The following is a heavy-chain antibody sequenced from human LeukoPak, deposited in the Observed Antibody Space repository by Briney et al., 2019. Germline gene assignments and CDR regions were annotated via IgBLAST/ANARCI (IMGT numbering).Heavy chain of an antibody. CDR1: GFTFSSYW. CDR2: IKQDGSDK. D-gene: IGHD2-21*01. V-gene: IGHV3-7*01. J-gene: IGHJ6*03. Sequence: GGSLRLSCAASGFTFSSYWMTWVRQAPGKGLEWVANIKQDGSDKYYVDSVRGRFTISRDNAKNSLYLQMNSLRAEDTAVYYCAREGSDWNYYYYMDVWGKGTTVTVSS. CDR3: AREGSDWNYYYYMDV.